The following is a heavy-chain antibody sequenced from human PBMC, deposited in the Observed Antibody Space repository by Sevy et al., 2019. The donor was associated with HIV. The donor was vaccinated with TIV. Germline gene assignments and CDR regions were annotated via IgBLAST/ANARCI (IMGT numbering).Heavy chain of an antibody. CDR2: TS. CDR3: ARGENDDEFFQY. CDR1: GFIFSNFA. V-gene: IGHV3-30*04. J-gene: IGHJ1*01. Sequence: GGSLRLSCTVSGFIFSNFAMHWVRQAPGKGLEWVAVTSYYADSVKGRFTVSRDNSRNILSLEMSSLRRDDTAAYYCARGENDDEFFQYWGQGTLVTVSS. D-gene: IGHD1-26*01.